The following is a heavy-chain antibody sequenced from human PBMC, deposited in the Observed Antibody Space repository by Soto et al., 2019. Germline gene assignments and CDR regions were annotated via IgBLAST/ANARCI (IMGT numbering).Heavy chain of an antibody. D-gene: IGHD3-22*01. V-gene: IGHV1-3*01. J-gene: IGHJ4*02. CDR2: INAGNGNT. CDR1: GYTFTSYA. CDR3: ARGSGYYYWDDY. Sequence: WASVKVSCKASGYTFTSYAMHWVRQAPGQRLEWMGWINAGNGNTKYSQKFQGRVTITRDTSASTAYMELSSLRSEDTAVYYCARGSGYYYWDDYWGQGNLVTVSS.